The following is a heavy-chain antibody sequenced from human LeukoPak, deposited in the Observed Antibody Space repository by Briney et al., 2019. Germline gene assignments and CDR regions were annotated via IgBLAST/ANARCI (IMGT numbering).Heavy chain of an antibody. CDR1: GFTFSTYG. V-gene: IGHV3-23*01. J-gene: IGHJ4*02. CDR2: ISGSGGSK. Sequence: PGGSLRLSCAASGFTFSTYGMSWVRQAPGKGLEWVSGISGSGGSKYYADSVKGRFTISRDNSKNKLYLQMNSLRAEDTAIYYCAKDGSYSGRGYWGQGTLVTVSS. D-gene: IGHD1-26*01. CDR3: AKDGSYSGRGY.